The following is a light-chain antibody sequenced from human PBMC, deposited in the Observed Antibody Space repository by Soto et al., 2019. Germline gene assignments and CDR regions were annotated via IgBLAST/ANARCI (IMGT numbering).Light chain of an antibody. Sequence: QSALTKPASVSGSPGQSITISCTGTSSDVGGYNYVSWYQQHPGKAPKLMIYEVSNRPSGVSNRFSGSKSGNTASLTISGLQAEDEADYYRSSYTSSGTVVFGGGTKLTVL. CDR2: EVS. CDR3: SSYTSSGTVV. V-gene: IGLV2-14*01. J-gene: IGLJ2*01. CDR1: SSDVGGYNY.